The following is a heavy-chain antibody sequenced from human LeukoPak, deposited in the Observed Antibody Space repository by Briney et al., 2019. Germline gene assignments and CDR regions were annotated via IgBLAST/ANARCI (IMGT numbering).Heavy chain of an antibody. Sequence: GASVKVSCKASGYTFTSYGISWVRQAPGQGLEWMGWISAYNGNKNYAQKLQGRVTMTTDTSTSTAYMELRSLRSDDTAVYYCARDSYDSSGYLFDYWGQGTLVTVSS. CDR2: ISAYNGNK. CDR1: GYTFTSYG. D-gene: IGHD3-22*01. J-gene: IGHJ4*02. V-gene: IGHV1-18*01. CDR3: ARDSYDSSGYLFDY.